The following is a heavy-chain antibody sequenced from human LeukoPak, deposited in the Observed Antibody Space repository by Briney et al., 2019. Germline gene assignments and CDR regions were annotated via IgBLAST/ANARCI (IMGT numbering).Heavy chain of an antibody. CDR3: ARALVTTSAFDI. D-gene: IGHD5-12*01. V-gene: IGHV4-30-4*07. Sequence: PSETLSLTCAVSGGSISSGGYSWSWIRQPPGKGLEWIGYIYYSGSTYYNPSLKSRVTISVDTSKNQFSLKLSSVTAADTAVYYCARALVTTSAFDIWGQGTMVTVSS. CDR2: IYYSGST. CDR1: GGSISSGGYS. J-gene: IGHJ3*02.